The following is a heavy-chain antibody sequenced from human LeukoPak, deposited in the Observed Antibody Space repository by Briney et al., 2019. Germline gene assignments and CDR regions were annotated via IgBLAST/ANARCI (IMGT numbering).Heavy chain of an antibody. CDR2: IYYSGST. CDR3: ARIIAAAGTRWFDP. D-gene: IGHD6-13*01. J-gene: IGHJ5*02. V-gene: IGHV4-39*01. CDR1: GGSISSSSYY. Sequence: SETLSLTFTVPGGSISSSSYYWGWIRQPPGKGLEWIGSIYYSGSTYYNPSLKSRVTISVDTSKNQFSLKLSSVTAADTAVYYCARIIAAAGTRWFDPWGQGTLVTVSS.